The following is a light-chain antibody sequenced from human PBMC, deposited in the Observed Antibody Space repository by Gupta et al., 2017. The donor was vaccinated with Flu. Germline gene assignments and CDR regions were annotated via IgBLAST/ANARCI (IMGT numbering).Light chain of an antibody. Sequence: QSALTQPHSASGSPGQSVTLSCTGTSSAVGGYNYVSWFQQHPGEAPKLMIYEVNKRPAGVPDRFSGSKSGNTASLTVSGLQAEEEADYYCSAYAGSNNRYVFGTGTAVTVL. CDR1: SSAVGGYNY. CDR2: EVN. J-gene: IGLJ1*01. V-gene: IGLV2-8*01. CDR3: SAYAGSNNRYV.